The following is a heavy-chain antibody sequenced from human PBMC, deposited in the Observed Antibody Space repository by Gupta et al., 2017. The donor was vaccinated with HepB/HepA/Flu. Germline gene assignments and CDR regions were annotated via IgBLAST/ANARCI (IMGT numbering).Heavy chain of an antibody. CDR1: GCTFSSFA. CDR2: SSGRGGST. D-gene: IGHD2-2*01. J-gene: IGHJ6*02. CDR3: AKCIVVVPAAMIYYYGMDV. V-gene: IGHV3-23*01. Sequence: EVQLLESGGGLVQPGGSLSISLPASGCTFSSFAMRWVRPAQRKGLEWVSASSGRGGSTYYADSVKGRFNISRDNSKNPLYLQMNSLRAEDTAVYYCAKCIVVVPAAMIYYYGMDVWGQGTTVTVSS.